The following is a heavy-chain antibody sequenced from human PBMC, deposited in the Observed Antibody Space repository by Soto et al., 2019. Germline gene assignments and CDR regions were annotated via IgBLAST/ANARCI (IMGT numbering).Heavy chain of an antibody. V-gene: IGHV4-31*03. CDR3: ARYNGRSPSLGWFDP. J-gene: IGHJ5*02. Sequence: QVQLQESGPGLVKPSQTLSLTCTVSGGSISSGGYYWSWIRQHPGKGLEWIGYIYYSGSTYYNPSLKSRVTISVDTSKNQFSMKLSSVTAADTAVYYCARYNGRSPSLGWFDPWGQGTLVTVSS. D-gene: IGHD1-20*01. CDR1: GGSISSGGYY. CDR2: IYYSGST.